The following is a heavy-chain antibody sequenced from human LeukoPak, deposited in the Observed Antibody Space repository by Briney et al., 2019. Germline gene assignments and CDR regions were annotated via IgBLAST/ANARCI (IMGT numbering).Heavy chain of an antibody. D-gene: IGHD1-26*01. CDR2: IKQGGSEK. CDR3: AKAPRGSHDDY. Sequence: GALRLSCAPSGFTFTTYWMGWVRQSPVKGLEWVASIKQGGSEKHYVDSVKGRFTISRDNAQNSLYLQMNSLRAEDTAVYYCAKAPRGSHDDYWGQGTLVTVSS. CDR1: GFTFTTYW. V-gene: IGHV3-7*01. J-gene: IGHJ4*02.